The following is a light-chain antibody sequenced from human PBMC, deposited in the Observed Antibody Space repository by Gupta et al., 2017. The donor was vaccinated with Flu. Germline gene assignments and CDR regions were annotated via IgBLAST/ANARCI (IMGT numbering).Light chain of an antibody. V-gene: IGKV2-28*01. CDR1: QSCLHSNGYNY. CDR3: MQALHTPRT. Sequence: DIVMTQSALSLPVVPGEPASISCRSSQSCLHSNGYNYFDWYLQKPGQAPQLLIYLGSNRASGVPDRFSGSGSGTDFTLKISRVEAEDVGVYYCMQALHTPRTFGQGTKVEIK. CDR2: LGS. J-gene: IGKJ1*01.